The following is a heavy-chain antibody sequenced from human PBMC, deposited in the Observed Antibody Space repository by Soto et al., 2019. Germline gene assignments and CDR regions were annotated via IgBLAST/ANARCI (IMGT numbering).Heavy chain of an antibody. V-gene: IGHV1-69*01. CDR1: GGTFSSYA. J-gene: IGHJ6*02. D-gene: IGHD2-15*01. Sequence: QVQLVQSGAEVKKPGSSVKVSCKASGGTFSSYAISWVRQAPGQGLEWMGGIIPIFGTANYAQKFQGRVTITADESTSTAYVELSSLRSEDTAVYYCASKDEHYYYYGMDVWGQGTTVTVSS. CDR2: IIPIFGTA. CDR3: ASKDEHYYYYGMDV.